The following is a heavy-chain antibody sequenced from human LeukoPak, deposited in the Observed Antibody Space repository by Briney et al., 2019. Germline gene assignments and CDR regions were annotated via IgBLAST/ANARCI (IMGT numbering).Heavy chain of an antibody. J-gene: IGHJ4*02. CDR2: ISWDGVTL. CDR3: AKDIMGSSSWYAFDS. CDR1: GFTFRDYA. Sequence: PGRSLRLSCAASGFTFRDYAMHWVRQAPGKGLEWVSGISWDGVTLGYVGSAKGRFTISRDNAKNSLYLQLSSLRAEDTAFYYCAKDIMGSSSWYAFDSWGQGTLVTVSS. V-gene: IGHV3-9*01. D-gene: IGHD6-13*01.